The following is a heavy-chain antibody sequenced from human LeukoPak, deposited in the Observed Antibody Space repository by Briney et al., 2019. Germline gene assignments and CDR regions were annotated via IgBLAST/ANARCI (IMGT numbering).Heavy chain of an antibody. CDR3: ARAGGGSTPRRFDP. CDR1: GGTFSSYA. V-gene: IGHV1-69*13. CDR2: IIPIFGTA. D-gene: IGHD2-2*01. Sequence: SVKVSCKASGGTFSSYAISWVRQAPGQGLEWMGGIIPIFGTANYAQKFQGRVTITADESTSTAYMELSSLRSEDTAVYYCARAGGGSTPRRFDPWAREPWSPSPQ. J-gene: IGHJ5*02.